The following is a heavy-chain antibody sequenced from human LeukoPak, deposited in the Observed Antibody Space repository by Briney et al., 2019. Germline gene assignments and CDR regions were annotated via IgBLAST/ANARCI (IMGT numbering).Heavy chain of an antibody. V-gene: IGHV3-23*01. Sequence: PGGSLRLSCAASRFTFSKYGMSWVRQAPGKGLEWVSTVTGNGTSTYYADSVKGRFTISRDNSKNMLYLQMNSLRAEDTALYYCAKGEKVTANIYYFDPWGQGTLVTVSS. J-gene: IGHJ4*02. D-gene: IGHD2-21*02. CDR2: VTGNGTST. CDR3: AKGEKVTANIYYFDP. CDR1: RFTFSKYG.